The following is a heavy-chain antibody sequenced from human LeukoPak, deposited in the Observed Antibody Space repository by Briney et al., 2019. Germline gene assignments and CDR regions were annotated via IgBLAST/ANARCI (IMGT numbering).Heavy chain of an antibody. CDR2: IIPILGTA. V-gene: IGHV1-69*08. Sequence: SVKVSCKASGGTFSSYPISWVRQAPGQGLEWMGRIIPILGTANYAQKFQGRVTITADKSTSTAYMELSSLRSEDAAVYYCARLSDYGSGKFGWGQGTLVTVSS. J-gene: IGHJ4*02. D-gene: IGHD3-10*01. CDR1: GGTFSSYP. CDR3: ARLSDYGSGKFG.